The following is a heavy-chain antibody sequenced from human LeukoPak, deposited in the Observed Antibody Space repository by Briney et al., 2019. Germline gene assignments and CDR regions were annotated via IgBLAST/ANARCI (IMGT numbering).Heavy chain of an antibody. Sequence: SVKVSCKASGGTFSSYAISWVRQAPGQGLEWMGGIIPIFGTANYAQKFQGRVTITADESTSTAYMELSSLRSEDTAVYYCARGLYYYDILTGYQTYYYYMDVWGKGTTVTVSS. CDR2: IIPIFGTA. D-gene: IGHD3-9*01. J-gene: IGHJ6*03. V-gene: IGHV1-69*13. CDR3: ARGLYYYDILTGYQTYYYYMDV. CDR1: GGTFSSYA.